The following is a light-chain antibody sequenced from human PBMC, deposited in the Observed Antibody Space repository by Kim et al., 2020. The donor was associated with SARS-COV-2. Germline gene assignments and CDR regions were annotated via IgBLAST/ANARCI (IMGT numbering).Light chain of an antibody. V-gene: IGLV3-21*04. CDR1: NIGSKS. J-gene: IGLJ3*02. Sequence: SYELTQPPSVSVAPGKTARITCGGNNIGSKSVHWYQQKPGQAPVLVIYYDSDRPSGIPERFSGSNSGNTATLTISTVEAGDEADYSCQVWDSSSDKGVFGRGTQLTVL. CDR3: QVWDSSSDKGV. CDR2: YDS.